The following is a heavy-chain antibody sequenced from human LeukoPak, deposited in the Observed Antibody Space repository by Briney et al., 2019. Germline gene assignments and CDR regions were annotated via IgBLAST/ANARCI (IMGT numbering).Heavy chain of an antibody. V-gene: IGHV4-61*02. CDR1: GGSISSGSYY. D-gene: IGHD3-22*01. CDR2: IHTSGST. Sequence: SETLSLTCTVSGGSISSGSYYWSWIRQPAGKGLEWIGRIHTSGSTDYNPSLESRITISIDTSKNQFSLKLSSVTAADTAVYYCATLEDSSGYSSDYWGQGTLVTVSS. CDR3: ATLEDSSGYSSDY. J-gene: IGHJ4*02.